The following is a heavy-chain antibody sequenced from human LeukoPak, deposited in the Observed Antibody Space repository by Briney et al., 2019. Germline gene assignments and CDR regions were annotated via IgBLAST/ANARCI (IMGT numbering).Heavy chain of an antibody. J-gene: IGHJ3*02. Sequence: GGSLRLSCAASRFTFSSYGMHWVRQAPGKGLEWVAVISKDESNKYYADSVKGRFTISRDNSKNTLYLQMNSLRAEDTAVYYCAKEEWRTNDAFDIWGQGTMVTVSS. CDR2: ISKDESNK. V-gene: IGHV3-30*18. CDR3: AKEEWRTNDAFDI. CDR1: RFTFSSYG. D-gene: IGHD3-3*01.